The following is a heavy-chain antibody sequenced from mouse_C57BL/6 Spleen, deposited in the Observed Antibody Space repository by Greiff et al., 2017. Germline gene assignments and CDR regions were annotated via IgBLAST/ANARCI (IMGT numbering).Heavy chain of an antibody. V-gene: IGHV2-2*01. CDR3: ARNLAYGNSIDY. CDR1: GFSLTSYG. Sequence: VKLQEPGPGLVQPSQRLSITCTVSGFSLTSYGVHWVRQSPGKGLEWLGVIWSGGSTDYNAAIISRLSISKDNSKSQVFFKMNSLQADDTAIYYCARNLAYGNSIDYWGQGTTLTVSS. CDR2: IWSGGST. D-gene: IGHD2-1*01. J-gene: IGHJ2*01.